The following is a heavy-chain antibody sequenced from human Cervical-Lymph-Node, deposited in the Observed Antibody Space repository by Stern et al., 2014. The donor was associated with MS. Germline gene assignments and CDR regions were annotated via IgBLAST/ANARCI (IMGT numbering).Heavy chain of an antibody. D-gene: IGHD5-18*01. J-gene: IGHJ6*02. CDR2: ISWNSGSI. CDR1: GFTFDDHA. Sequence: QLVESGGGLVQSGRSLRLSCAASGFTFDDHAMHWVRQAPGKGLEWVSGISWNSGSIGYGDSVKGRFTISRDNAKNSVYLEMNSLRAEDTALYHCVKGRGYAYGTGLGLLVPYGLDVWGQGTTVTVSS. V-gene: IGHV3-9*01. CDR3: VKGRGYAYGTGLGLLVPYGLDV.